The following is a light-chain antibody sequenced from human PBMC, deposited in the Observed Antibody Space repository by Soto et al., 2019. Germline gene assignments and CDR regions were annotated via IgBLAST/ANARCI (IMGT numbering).Light chain of an antibody. J-gene: IGKJ1*01. CDR1: QSVSIN. CDR2: GAS. V-gene: IGKV3-15*01. CDR3: QEYDNWPRWT. Sequence: IVMPQYPATLSVSPGERATLSCRASQSVSINLAWYQHKPGQAPRLLIYGASTRATGIPARFSGSGSGTEFTLTINSLQSEDFALYYCQEYDNWPRWTFGQGTKVAIK.